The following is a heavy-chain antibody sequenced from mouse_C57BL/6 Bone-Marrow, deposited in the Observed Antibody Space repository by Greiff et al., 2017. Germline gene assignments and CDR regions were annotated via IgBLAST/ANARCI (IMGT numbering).Heavy chain of an antibody. CDR2: IDPSDSYT. D-gene: IGHD3-2*02. V-gene: IGHV1-50*01. CDR1: GYTFTSYW. CDR3: ARGRRLSND. Sequence: QVQLKQPGAELVKPGASVKLSCKASGYTFTSYWMQWVKQRPGQGLEWFGEIDPSDSYTNYNQKFKGQATLTVDTSSSTAYMQLSSLTSEDSAVYYGARGRRLSNDWGQGTLVTVSA. J-gene: IGHJ3*01.